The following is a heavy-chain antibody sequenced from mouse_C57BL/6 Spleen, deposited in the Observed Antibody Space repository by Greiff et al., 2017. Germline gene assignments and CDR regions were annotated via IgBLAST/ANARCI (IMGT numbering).Heavy chain of an antibody. Sequence: QVQLKQSGPELVKPGASVKISCKASGYAFSSSWMNWVKQRPGKGLEWIGRIYPGDGDTTYNGKFKGKATLTADKSSSTAYIQLSSLTSEASAVYFCASPSDSACYPYFDYWGQGTTLTVSS. V-gene: IGHV1-82*01. J-gene: IGHJ2*01. CDR2: IYPGDGDT. D-gene: IGHD3-2*02. CDR3: ASPSDSACYPYFDY. CDR1: GYAFSSSW.